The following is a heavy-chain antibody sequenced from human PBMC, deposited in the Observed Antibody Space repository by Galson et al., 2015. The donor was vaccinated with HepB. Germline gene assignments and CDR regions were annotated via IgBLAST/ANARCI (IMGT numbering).Heavy chain of an antibody. J-gene: IGHJ6*02. CDR1: RYTFTSYA. CDR3: ASTSTVADGLGMDV. Sequence: SVKVSCKASRYTFTSYALNWVRQAPGQGLEWMGWINTNTGNPGYAQGFTGRFVFSLDTSVSTAHLQISSLKAEDTAVYYCASTSTVADGLGMDVWGQGTAVTVSS. CDR2: INTNTGNP. D-gene: IGHD4-11*01. V-gene: IGHV7-4-1*02.